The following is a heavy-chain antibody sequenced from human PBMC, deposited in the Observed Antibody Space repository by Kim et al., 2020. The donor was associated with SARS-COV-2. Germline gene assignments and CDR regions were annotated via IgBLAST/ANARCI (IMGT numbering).Heavy chain of an antibody. D-gene: IGHD3-10*01. CDR3: AKPVLWFGEGEYGMDV. V-gene: IGHV3-23*01. J-gene: IGHJ6*02. CDR1: GFTFSSYA. Sequence: GGSLRLSCAASGFTFSSYAMSWVRQAPGKGLEWVSAISGSGGSTYYADSVKGRFTISRDNSKNTLYLQMNSLRAEDTAVYYCAKPVLWFGEGEYGMDVWGQGTTVTVSS. CDR2: ISGSGGST.